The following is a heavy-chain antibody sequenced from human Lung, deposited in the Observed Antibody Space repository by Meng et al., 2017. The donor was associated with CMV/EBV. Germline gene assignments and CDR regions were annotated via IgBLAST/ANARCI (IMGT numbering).Heavy chain of an antibody. V-gene: IGHV1-2*02. CDR3: ARGDWGSYDAFHI. CDR2: INPNIDAT. CDR1: GYTFTGYY. Sequence: ASXXVSXKASGYTFTGYYLHWVRQAPGQGLEWMGWINPNIDATEYAQKLQGRVTLTRDTSISTDYMELTRLKSDDTAIYYCARGDWGSYDAFHIWGQGTVVTVSS. D-gene: IGHD1-26*01. J-gene: IGHJ3*02.